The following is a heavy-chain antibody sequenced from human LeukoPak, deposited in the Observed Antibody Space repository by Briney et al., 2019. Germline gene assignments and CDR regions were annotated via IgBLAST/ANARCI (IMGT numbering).Heavy chain of an antibody. CDR3: AADPDYDGNSRGGIYY. V-gene: IGHV3-30*04. D-gene: IGHD4-23*01. J-gene: IGHJ4*02. Sequence: GGSLRLSCVSSGLTFSTHAIHWVRQAPGKGLEWVALLSYGGRDKWYADSVKGRFTVSGDGSTDRVFLQMDSLTTEDTAVYHCAADPDYDGNSRGGIYYWGQGTLVTVSS. CDR1: GLTFSTHA. CDR2: LSYGGRDK.